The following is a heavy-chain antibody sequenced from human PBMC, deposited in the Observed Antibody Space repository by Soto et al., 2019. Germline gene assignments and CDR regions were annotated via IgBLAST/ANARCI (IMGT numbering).Heavy chain of an antibody. V-gene: IGHV1-8*01. CDR3: AREHSSSWRFDY. J-gene: IGHJ4*02. Sequence: QVQLVQSGAEVKRPGDSVKVSGKASGYTFASYDINWVRQATGQGLEWMGWTNPNSGNTGYAQKFQGRVTMTRNTSISTAYMELSSLRSEDTAVYYCAREHSSSWRFDYWGQGTLVTVSS. CDR1: GYTFASYD. D-gene: IGHD6-13*01. CDR2: TNPNSGNT.